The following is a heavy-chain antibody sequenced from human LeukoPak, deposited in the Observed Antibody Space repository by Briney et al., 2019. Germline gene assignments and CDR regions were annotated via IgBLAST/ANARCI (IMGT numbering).Heavy chain of an antibody. CDR3: AKDVEWFGE. CDR1: GFTFSSYG. V-gene: IGHV3-30*18. J-gene: IGHJ4*02. CDR2: ISYDGSNK. D-gene: IGHD3-10*01. Sequence: GSLRLSCAASGFTFSSYGMHWVRQAPGKGLEWVAVISYDGSNKYYADSVKGRFTISRDNSKNTLYLQMNSLRAEDTAVYYCAKDVEWFGEGGQGTLVTVPS.